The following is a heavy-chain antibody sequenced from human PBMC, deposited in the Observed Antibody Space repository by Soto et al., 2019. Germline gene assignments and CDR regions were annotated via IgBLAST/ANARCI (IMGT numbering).Heavy chain of an antibody. CDR1: GGTFSSYT. CDR3: AARPPYSSSWYYFDY. V-gene: IGHV1-69*02. J-gene: IGHJ4*02. CDR2: IIPILGIA. D-gene: IGHD6-13*01. Sequence: QVQLVQSGAEVKKPGSSVKVSCKASGGTFSSYTISWVRQAPGQGLEWMGRIIPILGIANYAQKFQGRVTIIADKSTSTAYMELSSLRSEDTAVYYCAARPPYSSSWYYFDYWGQGTLVTVSS.